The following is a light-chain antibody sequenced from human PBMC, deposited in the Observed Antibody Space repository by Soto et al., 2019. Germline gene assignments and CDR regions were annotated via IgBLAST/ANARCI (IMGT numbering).Light chain of an antibody. CDR2: KAS. V-gene: IGKV1-5*03. CDR1: QSISSW. J-gene: IGKJ4*01. Sequence: DIQMTQSPSTLSASVGDRVTITCRASQSISSWLAWYQQKPGKAPKLLIYKASTLKSGVPSRFSGSGSGTEFTLTISSLQSEDSAVYYCQQYKNWLALTFGGGTKVDI. CDR3: QQYKNWLALT.